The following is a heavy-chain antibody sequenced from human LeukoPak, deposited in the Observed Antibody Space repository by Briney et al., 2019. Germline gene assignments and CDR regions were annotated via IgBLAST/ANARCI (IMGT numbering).Heavy chain of an antibody. V-gene: IGHV3-66*01. CDR2: IYSGGST. CDR3: ARDQGGKRTVTDHFDY. CDR1: GFTFSSFA. J-gene: IGHJ4*02. Sequence: GGSLRLSCAASGFTFSSFAMTWVRQAPGKGLEWVSVIYSGGSTYYADSVKGRFTISRDNSKNTLYLQMNSLRAEDTAVYYCARDQGGKRTVTDHFDYWGQGTLVTVSS. D-gene: IGHD4-17*01.